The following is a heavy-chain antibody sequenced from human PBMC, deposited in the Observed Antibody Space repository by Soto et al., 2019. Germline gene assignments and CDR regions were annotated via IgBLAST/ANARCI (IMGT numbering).Heavy chain of an antibody. CDR2: IYYSGST. CDR3: ASVYYGSGSYSDDY. CDR1: GGSISSGGYY. V-gene: IGHV4-31*03. J-gene: IGHJ4*02. Sequence: SETLSLTCTVSGGSISSGGYYWSWIRQHPGKGLEWIGYIYYSGSTYYNPSLKSRVTISVDTSKNQFSLKLSSVTAADTAVYYCASVYYGSGSYSDDYWGQGTLVTVSS. D-gene: IGHD3-10*01.